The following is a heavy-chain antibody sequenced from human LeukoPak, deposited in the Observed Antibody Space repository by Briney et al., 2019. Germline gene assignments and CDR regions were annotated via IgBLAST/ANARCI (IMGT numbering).Heavy chain of an antibody. D-gene: IGHD6-19*01. V-gene: IGHV4-59*01. J-gene: IGHJ6*02. Sequence: PSETLSLTCTVSGGSISSYYWSWIRQPPGKGLEWIGHIYYSGSTNYNPSLKSRVTISVDTSKNQFSLKLSSVTAADTAVYYCARDKGSGYYYYGMDVWGQGTTVTVSS. CDR1: GGSISSYY. CDR2: IYYSGST. CDR3: ARDKGSGYYYYGMDV.